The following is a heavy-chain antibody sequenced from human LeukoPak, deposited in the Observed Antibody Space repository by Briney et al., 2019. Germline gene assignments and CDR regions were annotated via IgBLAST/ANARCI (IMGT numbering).Heavy chain of an antibody. Sequence: PSQTLSLTCTVSGGSISIGGYYWSWIRQHPGKGLEWIGYIYYSGTTYYNPSLRSRVAISVDTSKNQFSLKLTSVTAADTAVYYCARGIQYYHYGMDVWGQGTTVTVSS. CDR1: GGSISIGGYY. V-gene: IGHV4-31*03. J-gene: IGHJ6*02. CDR2: IYYSGTT. CDR3: ARGIQYYHYGMDV.